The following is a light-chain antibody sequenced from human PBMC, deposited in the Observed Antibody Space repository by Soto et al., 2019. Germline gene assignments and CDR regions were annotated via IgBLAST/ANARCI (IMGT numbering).Light chain of an antibody. CDR1: QGIRND. Sequence: DIQMTQAPSCRTASVGNRVTMTYRASQGIRNDLAWYQQKPGKAPKRLIYAASSLQSGVPSRFSGSGSGTEFTLTISSLQPEDFATYYCLQHDSYPITFGRGTRLEIK. CDR3: LQHDSYPIT. J-gene: IGKJ5*01. CDR2: AAS. V-gene: IGKV1-17*01.